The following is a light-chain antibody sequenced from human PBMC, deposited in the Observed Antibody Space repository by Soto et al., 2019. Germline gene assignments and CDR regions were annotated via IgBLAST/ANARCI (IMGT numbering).Light chain of an antibody. Sequence: QAVVTQPPSVSGAPGQRVTISCTGSTSNIGAGYDVHWYHQIPGTAPKLLIYGNTNRPSGVPDRLSGSKSGTSASLAITGLQVEDEGDYYCQSWDSSLSDVIFGGGTQLTVL. CDR2: GNT. CDR1: TSNIGAGYD. CDR3: QSWDSSLSDVI. V-gene: IGLV1-40*01. J-gene: IGLJ2*01.